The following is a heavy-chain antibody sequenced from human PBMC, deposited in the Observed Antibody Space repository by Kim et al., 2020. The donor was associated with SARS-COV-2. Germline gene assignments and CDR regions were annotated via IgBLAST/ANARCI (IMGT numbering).Heavy chain of an antibody. CDR3: ARGGHRAAADYYYYGMDV. J-gene: IGHJ6*02. V-gene: IGHV3-13*01. D-gene: IGHD6-13*01. Sequence: VKGRFTITRENAKNSLYLQMNSLSAGDTAVYYCARGGHRAAADYYYYGMDVWGQGTTVTVSS.